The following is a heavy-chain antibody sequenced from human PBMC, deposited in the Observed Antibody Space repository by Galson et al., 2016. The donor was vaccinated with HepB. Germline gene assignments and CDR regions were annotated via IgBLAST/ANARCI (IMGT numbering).Heavy chain of an antibody. Sequence: SLRLSCAASGFTFSNYWISWVRQAPGKGLEWVANIHRDGSDKYYVDSVKGRFTISKDNAKNLLYLQMNSLRGEDTAVYYCARGGGWISEYWGQGSLVTVSA. D-gene: IGHD5-12*01. CDR1: GFTFSNYW. CDR3: ARGGGWISEY. V-gene: IGHV3-7*03. CDR2: IHRDGSDK. J-gene: IGHJ4*02.